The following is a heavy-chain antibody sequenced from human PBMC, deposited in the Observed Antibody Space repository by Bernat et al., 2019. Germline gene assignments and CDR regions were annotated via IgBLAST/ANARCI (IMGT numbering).Heavy chain of an antibody. CDR1: GFTFSSYT. V-gene: IGHV3-21*01. D-gene: IGHD4-23*01. J-gene: IGHJ4*02. Sequence: EVQLVESGGGLVKPGGSLRLSCEASGFTFSSYTMNWVRQAPGKGLEWVSSISSGSDYIYYADSLKGRFTIARDKDKNSQYQQMNSLRAEDTAVYYCARPQGPGNDYGGKGTLVTDSS. CDR3: ARPQGPGNDY. CDR2: ISSGSDYI.